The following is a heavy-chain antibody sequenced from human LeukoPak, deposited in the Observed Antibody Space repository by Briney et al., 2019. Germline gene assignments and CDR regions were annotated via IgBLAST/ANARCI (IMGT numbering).Heavy chain of an antibody. J-gene: IGHJ4*02. CDR3: ARESGRYVSY. CDR1: GGSISSYY. Sequence: SETLSLTCTVSGGSISSYYWSWIRQPPGKGLEWIGYIYYSGSTNYNPSLKSRVTISVDASKNQFSLKLSSVTAADTAVYYCARESGRYVSYWGQGTLVTVSS. V-gene: IGHV4-59*01. D-gene: IGHD1-26*01. CDR2: IYYSGST.